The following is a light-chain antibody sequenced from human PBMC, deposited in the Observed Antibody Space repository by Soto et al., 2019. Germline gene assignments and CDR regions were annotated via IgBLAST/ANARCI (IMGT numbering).Light chain of an antibody. V-gene: IGKV3-15*01. J-gene: IGKJ1*01. CDR2: CAS. CDR3: QQYNNWPPWT. CDR1: QSVSSN. Sequence: EIVMTQSPATLSVSPGERATLSCRASQSVSSNLAWYKQKPGQAPRLLIYCASTRDTGIPARFSGSGSGTEFTLTISSLQSEDFAVYYCQQYNNWPPWTFGQGTKVEIK.